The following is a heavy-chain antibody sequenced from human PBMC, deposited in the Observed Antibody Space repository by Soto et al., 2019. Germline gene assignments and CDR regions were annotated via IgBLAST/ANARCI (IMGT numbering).Heavy chain of an antibody. Sequence: DVQLLESGGGLVQPGGSLRLSCAVSGFPFSSYVMTWVRQAPGKGLEWVSVISGGGGSTNYAESVKGRFTISRDNSKNTLYLQMNSLRAEDTAVYYCAKEVTLVRGINPYSYGLDVWGQGTTVTVSS. J-gene: IGHJ6*02. CDR2: ISGGGGST. V-gene: IGHV3-23*01. CDR3: AKEVTLVRGINPYSYGLDV. CDR1: GFPFSSYV. D-gene: IGHD3-10*01.